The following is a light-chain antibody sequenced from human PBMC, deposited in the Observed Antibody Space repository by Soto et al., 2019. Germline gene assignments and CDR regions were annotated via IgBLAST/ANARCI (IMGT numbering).Light chain of an antibody. CDR3: HQYLDSPNT. J-gene: IGKJ2*01. V-gene: IGKV3-20*01. Sequence: EIVLTQSPDTLSLSPGERATFSCRATQSITNKYVAWYQQKAGQAPRLLIYGASTRATGIPYRFRGSGSGTDFTLSITRLEPEDFAVYYCHQYLDSPNTFGQGTNLEIK. CDR2: GAS. CDR1: QSITNKY.